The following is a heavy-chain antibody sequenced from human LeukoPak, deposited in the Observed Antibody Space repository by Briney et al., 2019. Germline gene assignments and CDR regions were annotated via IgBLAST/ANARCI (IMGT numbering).Heavy chain of an antibody. CDR3: ARNNYYGSG. J-gene: IGHJ4*02. V-gene: IGHV3-48*03. Sequence: RPGGSLRLSCAASGFTFSSYEMNWVRQAPGKGLEWVSYISSSGSAIYYADSVKGRFTISRDNAKNSLYLQMNSLRAEDTAVYYCARNNYYGSGWGQGTLVTVPS. D-gene: IGHD3-10*01. CDR2: ISSSGSAI. CDR1: GFTFSSYE.